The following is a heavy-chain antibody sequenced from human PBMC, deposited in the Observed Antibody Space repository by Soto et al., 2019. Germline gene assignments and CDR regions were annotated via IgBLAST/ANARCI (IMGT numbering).Heavy chain of an antibody. J-gene: IGHJ4*02. Sequence: EVQLVESGGDLVQPGGSLRLSCAASGFTFTDYSMNWVRQAPGKGLEWISYIGRSSETITYADSVKGRFTISRDSAKSSLYLQMNSLRAEDTAVYYCVRDQHYSFDYWGQGILVTVS. CDR3: VRDQHYSFDY. CDR1: GFTFTDYS. V-gene: IGHV3-48*01. CDR2: IGRSSETI. D-gene: IGHD4-4*01.